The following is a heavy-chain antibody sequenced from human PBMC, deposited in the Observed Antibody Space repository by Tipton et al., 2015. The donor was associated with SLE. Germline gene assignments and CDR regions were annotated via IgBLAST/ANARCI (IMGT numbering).Heavy chain of an antibody. V-gene: IGHV3-30*04. CDR1: GFTFSSYA. CDR2: ISYDGSNK. Sequence: SLRLSCAASGFTFSSYAMHWVRQAPGKGMEWVAVISYDGSNKYYADSVKGRFTISRDNSKNTLYLQMNSLRVEDTAVYYCAKRVVTVGTLGRFDSWGQGTLVTVSS. J-gene: IGHJ4*02. D-gene: IGHD2-2*01. CDR3: AKRVVTVGTLGRFDS.